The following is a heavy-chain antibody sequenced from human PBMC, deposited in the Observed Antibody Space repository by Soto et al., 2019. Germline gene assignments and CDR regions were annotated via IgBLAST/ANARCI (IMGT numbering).Heavy chain of an antibody. D-gene: IGHD6-13*01. CDR2: VYSSGAT. Sequence: SETLSLTCTLSGGSISTSGYYWGWIRQPPGRGLEWIGSVYSSGATYYNSSLKSRVTISIDTSRNEFSLKLSSVTAADTAVYYCASPYSRASKGDYWGQGTLVTVSS. CDR3: ASPYSRASKGDY. V-gene: IGHV4-39*01. CDR1: GGSISTSGYY. J-gene: IGHJ4*02.